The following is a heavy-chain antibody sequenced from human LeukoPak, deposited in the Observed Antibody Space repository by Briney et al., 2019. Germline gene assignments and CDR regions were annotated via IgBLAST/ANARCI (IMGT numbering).Heavy chain of an antibody. V-gene: IGHV4-59*01. D-gene: IGHD3-22*01. Sequence: PSETLSLTCTVSGGSISSYYRSWIRQPPGKGLEWIGYIYYSGSTNYNPSLKSRVTISVDTSKNQFSLKLSSVTAADTAVYYCARRHYYDSSGYFDIWGQGTMVTVSS. CDR3: ARRHYYDSSGYFDI. CDR1: GGSISSYY. J-gene: IGHJ3*02. CDR2: IYYSGST.